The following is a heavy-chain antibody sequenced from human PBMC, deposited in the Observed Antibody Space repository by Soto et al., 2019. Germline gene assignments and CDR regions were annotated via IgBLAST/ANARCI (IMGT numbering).Heavy chain of an antibody. J-gene: IGHJ5*02. V-gene: IGHV2-26*01. CDR3: ARRHLAVAVSPWFDP. CDR1: GLSITESEMG. Sequence: QVTLKESGPVLVKPTETLTLRCTVSGLSITESEMGVSWIRQPPGQPLEWLAHIDSSGEKSYRTFLKSRLAIPKNTSKSQIVLTMTIMDPADTATYYCARRHLAVAVSPWFDPWGQGIPVTVSS. D-gene: IGHD6-19*01. CDR2: IDSSGEK.